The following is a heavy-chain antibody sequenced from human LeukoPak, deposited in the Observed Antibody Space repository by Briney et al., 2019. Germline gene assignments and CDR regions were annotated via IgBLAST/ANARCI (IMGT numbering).Heavy chain of an antibody. J-gene: IGHJ5*02. CDR2: ISGSGGST. CDR1: GFTFSSYA. Sequence: GGSLSLSCAASGFTFSSYAMSWVRQAPGKGLEWVSAISGSGGSTYYADSVKGRFTISRDNSKNTLYLQMNSLRAEDTAVYYCARDSGPDYVWGSYRYGWFDPWGQGTLVTVSS. D-gene: IGHD3-16*02. CDR3: ARDSGPDYVWGSYRYGWFDP. V-gene: IGHV3-23*01.